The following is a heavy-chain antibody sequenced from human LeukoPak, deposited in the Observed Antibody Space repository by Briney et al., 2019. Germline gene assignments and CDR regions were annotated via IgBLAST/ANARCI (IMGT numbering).Heavy chain of an antibody. V-gene: IGHV3-30*04. Sequence: GGSLRLSCAASGFTFSSYAMHWVRQAPGKGLEWVAVISYDGSNKYYADSVKGRFTISRDNSKNTLYLQMNSLRAEDTAVYYCARERGYSSSLDYWGQGTLVTVPS. J-gene: IGHJ4*02. CDR3: ARERGYSSSLDY. CDR2: ISYDGSNK. D-gene: IGHD5-18*01. CDR1: GFTFSSYA.